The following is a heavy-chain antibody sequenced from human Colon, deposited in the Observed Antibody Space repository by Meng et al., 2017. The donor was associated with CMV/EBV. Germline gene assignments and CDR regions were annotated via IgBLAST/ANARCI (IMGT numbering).Heavy chain of an antibody. CDR1: VFTFTSYD. CDR3: ARDRWFTF. V-gene: IGHV3-23*04. J-gene: IGHJ4*02. CDR2: IGRGSGA. D-gene: IGHD2-15*01. Sequence: EVQFVVSGGGLVLPWGSMIRSCATSVFTFTSYDMSWVRQAPGKGLEWVSTIGRGSGANYADSVKGRFTMSRDNSKNTVYLEMNNLRAEDTAIYYCARDRWFTFWGQGVLVTVSS.